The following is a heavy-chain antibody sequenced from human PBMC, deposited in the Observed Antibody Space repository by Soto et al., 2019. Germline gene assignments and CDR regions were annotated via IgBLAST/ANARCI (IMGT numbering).Heavy chain of an antibody. CDR3: AKQSPYSNSWYDIDY. Sequence: EVPLLESGGGLVQPGGSLRLSCAASGFTFSTYAMNWVRQAPGMGLEWVLSISGSGGSTHYADAVKGRFTISRDNSKNTLYLQMDSLRAEDTAVYYCAKQSPYSNSWYDIDYWGQGTLVIVST. CDR1: GFTFSTYA. CDR2: ISGSGGST. J-gene: IGHJ4*02. V-gene: IGHV3-23*01. D-gene: IGHD6-13*01.